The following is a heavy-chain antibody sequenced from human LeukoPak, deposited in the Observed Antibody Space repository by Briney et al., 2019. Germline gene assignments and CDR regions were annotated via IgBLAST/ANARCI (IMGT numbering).Heavy chain of an antibody. J-gene: IGHJ4*02. CDR3: ARVRSSGYYGRWAAYYFDY. CDR1: GGSFSGYY. D-gene: IGHD3-22*01. Sequence: SETLSLTSAVYGGSFSGYYWSWIRQPPGKGLEWIGEINHSGSTNYNPSLKSRVTISVDTSKNQFSLKLSSVTAADTAVYYCARVRSSGYYGRWAAYYFDYWGQGTLVTVSS. CDR2: INHSGST. V-gene: IGHV4-34*01.